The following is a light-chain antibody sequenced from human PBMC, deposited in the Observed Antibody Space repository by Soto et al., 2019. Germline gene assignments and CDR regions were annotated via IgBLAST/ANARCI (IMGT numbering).Light chain of an antibody. CDR2: GNS. CDR3: QSYDSSLSGWV. J-gene: IGLJ3*02. Sequence: QSVLTQPPSVSGAPGQRVTISCTGSSSNIGAGYDVHWYQQLPGTAPKLLIYGNSNRPSGVPDRFSCSKSGTSASLAITGLRAEDDADYYCQSYDSSLSGWVFGGGTKLTVL. CDR1: SSNIGAGYD. V-gene: IGLV1-40*01.